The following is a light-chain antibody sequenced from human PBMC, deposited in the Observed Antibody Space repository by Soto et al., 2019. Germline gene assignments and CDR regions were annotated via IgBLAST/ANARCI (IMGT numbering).Light chain of an antibody. CDR1: QSVSSSY. CDR2: GAS. V-gene: IGKV3-20*01. Sequence: EIVLTQSPGTLSLSPGERATLSCRASQSVSSSYLAWYQQKPGQAPRLLIYGASSRATGIPDRFSGSWSGTDFTLTISRLEPEGFAVYYCQQYDSSLWTFGQGTKVEIK. CDR3: QQYDSSLWT. J-gene: IGKJ1*01.